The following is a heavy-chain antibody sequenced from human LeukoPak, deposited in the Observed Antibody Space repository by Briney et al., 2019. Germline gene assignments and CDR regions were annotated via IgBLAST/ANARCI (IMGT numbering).Heavy chain of an antibody. CDR3: ARAYDILTGYSHFDY. CDR1: GGTFSSYA. D-gene: IGHD3-9*01. CDR2: IIPIFGTA. V-gene: IGHV1-69*13. J-gene: IGHJ4*02. Sequence: SVKVSCKASGGTFSSYAISWVRQAPGQGLEWMGEIIPIFGTANYAQKFQGRVTITADESTSTAYMELSSLRSEDTAVYYCARAYDILTGYSHFDYWGQGTLVTVSS.